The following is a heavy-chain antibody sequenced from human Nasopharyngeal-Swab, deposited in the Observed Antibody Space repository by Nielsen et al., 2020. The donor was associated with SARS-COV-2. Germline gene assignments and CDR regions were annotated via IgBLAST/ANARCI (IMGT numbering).Heavy chain of an antibody. V-gene: IGHV5-51*01. CDR2: IYPGDSDT. Sequence: VRQMPGKGLEWMGIIYPGDSDTRYGPSFQGQVTISADKSISTTYLQWSSLKASDTAMYYCARRDGSYYDVDYWGQGTLVTVSS. J-gene: IGHJ4*02. CDR3: ARRDGSYYDVDY. D-gene: IGHD1-26*01.